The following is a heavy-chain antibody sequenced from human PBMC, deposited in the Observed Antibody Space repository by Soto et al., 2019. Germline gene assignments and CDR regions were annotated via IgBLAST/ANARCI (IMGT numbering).Heavy chain of an antibody. CDR3: AKASYDFWIGYSPLGSYYYMDV. D-gene: IGHD3-3*01. CDR1: GFTFSSYA. Sequence: EVQLLESGGGLVQPGGSLRLSCAASGFTFSSYAMSWVRQAPGKGLEWVSAISGSGGSTYYEDSVKGRFTISRDNSKNTLYLQMNSLRAEDTAVYYCAKASYDFWIGYSPLGSYYYMDVWGKGTTVTVSS. CDR2: ISGSGGST. V-gene: IGHV3-23*01. J-gene: IGHJ6*03.